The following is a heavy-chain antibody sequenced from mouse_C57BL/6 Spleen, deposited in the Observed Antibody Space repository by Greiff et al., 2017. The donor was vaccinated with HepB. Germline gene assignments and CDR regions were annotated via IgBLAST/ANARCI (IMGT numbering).Heavy chain of an antibody. V-gene: IGHV1-15*01. CDR2: IDPETGGT. J-gene: IGHJ3*01. CDR1: GYTFTDYE. D-gene: IGHD2-3*01. CDR3: TRSDGYSWFAY. Sequence: QVQLQQSGAELVRPGASVTLSCKASGYTFTDYEMHWVKQTPVHGLEWIGAIDPETGGTAYNQKFKGKAILTADKSSSTAYMELRSLTSEDSAVYDCTRSDGYSWFAYWGQGTLVTVSA.